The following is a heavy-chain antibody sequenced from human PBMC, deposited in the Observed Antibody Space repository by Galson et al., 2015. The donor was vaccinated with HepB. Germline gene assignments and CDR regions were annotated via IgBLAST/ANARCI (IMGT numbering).Heavy chain of an antibody. V-gene: IGHV2-70*11. CDR2: IDWDDGK. D-gene: IGHD2-21*02. J-gene: IGHJ4*02. CDR1: GSSLNTHGMC. Sequence: PALVKPTPTLTLTCTFSGSSLNTHGMCVTWIRQPLGKALEWLARIDWDDGKYYSASLKTRLTLSKDTSKNQVVLTMTNMDHVDTATYYCARAPPGGDCSLLDYWGQGTLVAVSS. CDR3: ARAPPGGDCSLLDY.